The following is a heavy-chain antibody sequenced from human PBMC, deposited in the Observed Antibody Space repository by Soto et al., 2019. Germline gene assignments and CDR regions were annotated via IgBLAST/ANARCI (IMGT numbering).Heavy chain of an antibody. J-gene: IGHJ4*02. CDR1: GDSVSSNSAA. D-gene: IGHD6-6*01. V-gene: IGHV6-1*01. CDR3: AREAVGGYIAARNIDY. CDR2: TYYRSKWYN. Sequence: SETLSLTCAISGDSVSSNSAAWNWIRQSPSRGLEWLGRTYYRSKWYNDYAVSVKSRITINPDTSKNQFSLQLNSVTPEDTAVYYCAREAVGGYIAARNIDYWGQGTLVTVSS.